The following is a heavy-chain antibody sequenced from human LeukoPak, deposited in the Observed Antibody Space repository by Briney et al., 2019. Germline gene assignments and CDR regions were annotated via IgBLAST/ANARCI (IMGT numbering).Heavy chain of an antibody. CDR2: ISYDGSNK. CDR3: ARRQRRYQLLYWFDP. V-gene: IGHV3-30*04. CDR1: GFTFSSYA. Sequence: GRSLRLSCAASGFTFSSYAMHWVRQAPGKGLEWVAVISYDGSNKYYADSVKGRFTISRDNSKNTLYLQMNSLRAEDTAVYYCARRQRRYQLLYWFDPWGQGTLVTVSS. D-gene: IGHD2-2*01. J-gene: IGHJ5*02.